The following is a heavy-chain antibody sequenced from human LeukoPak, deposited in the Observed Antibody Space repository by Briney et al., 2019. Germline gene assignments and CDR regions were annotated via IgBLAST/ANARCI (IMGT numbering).Heavy chain of an antibody. J-gene: IGHJ4*02. CDR2: IYISRGT. CDR1: GVSISGYY. V-gene: IGHV4-4*07. D-gene: IGHD3-22*01. CDR3: ARSDWYSGYYSN. Sequence: SETLSLTCTVSGVSISGYYWSWIRQPAGKGLEWIGRIYISRGTNYNPSLTSRVIMSVDTSKNQFSLQLTSVTAADTAVYYCARSDWYSGYYSNWGQGTLVTVSS.